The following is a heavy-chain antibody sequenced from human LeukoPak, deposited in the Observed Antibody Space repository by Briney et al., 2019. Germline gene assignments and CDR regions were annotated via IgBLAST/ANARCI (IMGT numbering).Heavy chain of an antibody. CDR1: GFTVSSNY. CDR3: ARGRISMVRGVTSNWYFDL. CDR2: IYIGGST. D-gene: IGHD3-10*01. V-gene: IGHV3-66*01. J-gene: IGHJ2*01. Sequence: PGGSLRLSCAASGFTVSSNYMSWVRQAPGKGLEWVSVIYIGGSTYYADSVKGRVTISRDNSKNTLYLQMTSLRAEDTAVYYCARGRISMVRGVTSNWYFDLWGRGTLVTVSS.